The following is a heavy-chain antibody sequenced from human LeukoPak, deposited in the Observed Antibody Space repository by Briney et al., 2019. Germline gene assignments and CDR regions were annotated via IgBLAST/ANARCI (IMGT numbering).Heavy chain of an antibody. V-gene: IGHV4-59*01. J-gene: IGHJ3*02. CDR1: GGSISSYY. D-gene: IGHD3-22*01. Sequence: SETLSLTCTVSGGSISSYYWSWIRQPPGKGLEWIGYIYYSGSTNYNPSLKSRVTISVDTSKNQFSLKLSSVTAAGTAVYYCASRVPYYYDSSGYYRRDAFDIWGQGTMVTVSS. CDR2: IYYSGST. CDR3: ASRVPYYYDSSGYYRRDAFDI.